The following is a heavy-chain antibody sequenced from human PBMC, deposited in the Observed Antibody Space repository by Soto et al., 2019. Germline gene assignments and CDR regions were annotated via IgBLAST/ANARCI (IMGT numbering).Heavy chain of an antibody. V-gene: IGHV3-23*01. J-gene: IGHJ4*02. D-gene: IGHD4-17*01. CDR2: ITDNGRST. CDR3: AKEGATTTAFDY. Sequence: PGGSLRLSCAASGFTFSRDGMSWVRQAPGKGLEWVSPITDNGRSTYYADSVKGRFTISRDNTKNTLFLQMNSLRAEDTAVYYCAKEGATTTAFDYWGQGALVTVSS. CDR1: GFTFSRDG.